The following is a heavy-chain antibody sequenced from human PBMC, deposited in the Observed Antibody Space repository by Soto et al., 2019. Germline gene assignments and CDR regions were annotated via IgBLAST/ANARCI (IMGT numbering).Heavy chain of an antibody. Sequence: QVQLQESGPGLVKPSETLSLTCTVSGGSISSYYWSWIRQPPGKGLEWIGYIYYSGGTNYNPSLKSRVTISVDTSKNQLSLKLSSVTAADTAVYYCARRYGYYFDYWGQGTLVTVSS. CDR1: GGSISSYY. D-gene: IGHD4-17*01. CDR3: ARRYGYYFDY. V-gene: IGHV4-59*08. CDR2: IYYSGGT. J-gene: IGHJ4*02.